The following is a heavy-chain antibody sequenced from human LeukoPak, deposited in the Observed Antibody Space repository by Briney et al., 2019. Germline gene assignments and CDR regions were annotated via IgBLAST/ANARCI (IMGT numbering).Heavy chain of an antibody. J-gene: IGHJ4*02. D-gene: IGHD1-7*01. CDR2: TGGAGDHT. CDR1: GFTFGHYA. Sequence: GGSLRLSCTASGFTFGHYAMTWVRQAPGKGLEWVSSTGGAGDHTYYADSVKGRFTISRDNSKSTLFLQMNSLRDEDTAVYYCAKDAIPRNSMWDYFDYLGQGTLVTVSS. CDR3: AKDAIPRNSMWDYFDY. V-gene: IGHV3-23*01.